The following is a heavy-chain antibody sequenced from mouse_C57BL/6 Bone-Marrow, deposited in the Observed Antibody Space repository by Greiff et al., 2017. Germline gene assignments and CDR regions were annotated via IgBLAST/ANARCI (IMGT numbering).Heavy chain of an antibody. CDR3: TRANYYGSSYYWFAY. D-gene: IGHD1-1*01. J-gene: IGHJ3*01. CDR2: IDPETGGT. CDR1: GYTFTDYE. Sequence: VQLQQSGAELVRPGASVTLSCKASGYTFTDYEMHWVKQTPVHGLEWIGAIDPETGGTASNQKFKGKAILTADKSSSTAYMELRSLTSEDSAVYYCTRANYYGSSYYWFAYWGQGTLVTVSA. V-gene: IGHV1-15*01.